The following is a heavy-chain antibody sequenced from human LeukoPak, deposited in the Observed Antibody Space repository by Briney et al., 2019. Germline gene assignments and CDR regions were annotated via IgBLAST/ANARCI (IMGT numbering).Heavy chain of an antibody. CDR2: IYTAGST. Sequence: GGSLRLSCAASGFTVSSNYMSSVRQAPGKGLESASPIYTAGSTYYAGSVKGRFTISRDNSKNTLYLQMNRLRAEDTAVYYCTTDSERGAPVDYWGQGTLVTVSS. D-gene: IGHD1-1*01. J-gene: IGHJ4*02. V-gene: IGHV3-66*01. CDR3: TTDSERGAPVDY. CDR1: GFTVSSNY.